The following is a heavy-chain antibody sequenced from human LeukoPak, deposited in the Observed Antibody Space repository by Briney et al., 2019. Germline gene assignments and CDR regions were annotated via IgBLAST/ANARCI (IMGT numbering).Heavy chain of an antibody. CDR1: GYTFPSYG. D-gene: IGHD4-17*01. V-gene: IGHV1-18*01. Sequence: GASVTVSYMASGYTFPSYGMSWVRQAPGHGREGMGWISAYNGNTNYAQKLQGRVTMPTDTSPSTAYMELRGLRSDDPTVCYCVRRVADYGDYLDAFDIWGQGTMVTVPS. J-gene: IGHJ3*02. CDR3: VRRVADYGDYLDAFDI. CDR2: ISAYNGNT.